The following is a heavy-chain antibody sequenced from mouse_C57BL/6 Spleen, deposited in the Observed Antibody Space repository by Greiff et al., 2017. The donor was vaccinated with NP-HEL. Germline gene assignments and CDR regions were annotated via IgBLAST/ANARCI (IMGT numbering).Heavy chain of an antibody. CDR2: ISSGSSTI. D-gene: IGHD1-1*01. Sequence: DVQLQESGGGLVKPGGSLKLSCAASGFTFSDYGMHWVRQAPEKGLEWVAYISSGSSTIYYADTVKGRFTISRDNAKNTLFLQMTSLRSEDTAMYYCARAYGSRNYFDYWGQGTTLTVSS. J-gene: IGHJ2*01. CDR1: GFTFSDYG. V-gene: IGHV5-17*01. CDR3: ARAYGSRNYFDY.